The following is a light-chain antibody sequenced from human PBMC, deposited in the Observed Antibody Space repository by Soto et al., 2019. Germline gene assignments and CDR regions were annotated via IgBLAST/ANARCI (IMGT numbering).Light chain of an antibody. J-gene: IGLJ1*01. CDR3: SSYAVKKNFVV. CDR1: SDDIGGYDY. Sequence: QSALPQTPSASGSAGQSVTISCTGSSDDIGGYDYVSWYQHHPGRTPKLIIYEVNKRPSGVPDRFSGSKSGNTASLTVSGLQAEDGADYYRSSYAVKKNFVVFGSGTRITVL. CDR2: EVN. V-gene: IGLV2-8*01.